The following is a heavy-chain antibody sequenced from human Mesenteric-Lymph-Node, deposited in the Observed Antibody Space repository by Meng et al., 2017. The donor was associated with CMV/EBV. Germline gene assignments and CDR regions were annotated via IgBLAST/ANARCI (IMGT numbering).Heavy chain of an antibody. CDR3: VRGSPQVGADPPWVY. Sequence: GGSLRLSCAASGFTYSSYWMHWVRQAPGKGLVYVSGIDIEGGGVSYADSVRGRFTISRDNAKSTLYLQMNSLRAEDTAVYYCVRGSPQVGADPPWVYWGQGTLVTVSS. D-gene: IGHD1-26*01. CDR2: IDIEGGGV. CDR1: GFTYSSYW. J-gene: IGHJ4*02. V-gene: IGHV3-74*01.